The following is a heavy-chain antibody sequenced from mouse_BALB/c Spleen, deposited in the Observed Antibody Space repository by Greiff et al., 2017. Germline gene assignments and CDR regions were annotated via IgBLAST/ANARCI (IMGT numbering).Heavy chain of an antibody. V-gene: IGHV5-9-4*01. D-gene: IGHD2-10*02. Sequence: EVMLVESGGGLVKPGGSLKLSCAASGFTFSSYAMSWVRQSPEKRLEWVAEISSGGSYTYYPDTVTGRFTISRDNAKNTLYLEMSSLRSEDTAMYYCARGGYGNYFDYWGQGTTLTVSS. CDR3: ARGGYGNYFDY. CDR1: GFTFSSYA. CDR2: ISSGGSYT. J-gene: IGHJ2*01.